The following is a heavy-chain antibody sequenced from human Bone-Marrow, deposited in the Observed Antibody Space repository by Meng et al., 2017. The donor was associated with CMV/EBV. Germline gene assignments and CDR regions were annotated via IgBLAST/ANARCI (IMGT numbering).Heavy chain of an antibody. Sequence: GESLKISCAASGFTFSSYAMSWVRQAPGKGLEWVAFIRYDGSNKYYADSVKGRFTISRDNSKNTLYLQMNSLRAEDTAVYYCAKPLGGQQLGPDYWGQGTLVTVSS. J-gene: IGHJ4*02. D-gene: IGHD6-13*01. CDR1: GFTFSSYA. CDR2: IRYDGSNK. V-gene: IGHV3-30*02. CDR3: AKPLGGQQLGPDY.